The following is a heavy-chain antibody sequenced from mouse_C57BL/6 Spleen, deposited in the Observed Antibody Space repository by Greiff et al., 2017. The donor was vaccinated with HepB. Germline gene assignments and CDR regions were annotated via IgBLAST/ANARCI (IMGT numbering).Heavy chain of an antibody. Sequence: EVKLVESGGGLVKPGGSLKLSCAASGFTFSDYGMHWVRQAPEKGLEWVAYISSGSSTIYYADTVKGRFTISRDNAKNTLFLQMTSLRSEDTAMYYCARRNYGNYVGWYFDVWGTGTTVTVSS. D-gene: IGHD2-1*01. J-gene: IGHJ1*03. CDR3: ARRNYGNYVGWYFDV. CDR1: GFTFSDYG. V-gene: IGHV5-17*01. CDR2: ISSGSSTI.